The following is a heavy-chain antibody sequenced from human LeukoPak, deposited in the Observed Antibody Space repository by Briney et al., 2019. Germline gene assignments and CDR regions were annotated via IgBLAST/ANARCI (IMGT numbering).Heavy chain of an antibody. CDR3: ARSRRFYDILTGHYFDY. Sequence: PSETLSLTCTVSGGSISSGSYYWSWIRQPAGKGLEWIGRIYTSGSTNYNPSLKSRVTISVDASKNQFSLKLSSVTAADTAVYYCARSRRFYDILTGHYFDYWGQGTLVTVSS. D-gene: IGHD3-9*01. V-gene: IGHV4-61*02. J-gene: IGHJ4*02. CDR1: GGSISSGSYY. CDR2: IYTSGST.